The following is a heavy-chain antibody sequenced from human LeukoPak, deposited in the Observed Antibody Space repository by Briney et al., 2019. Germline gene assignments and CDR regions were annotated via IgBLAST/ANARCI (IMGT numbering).Heavy chain of an antibody. CDR1: GGSFSGYY. J-gene: IGHJ6*02. V-gene: IGHV4-34*01. CDR2: INHSGST. Sequence: SETLSLTCAVYGGSFSGYYWSWIRQPPGKGLEWIGEINHSGSTNYNPSLKSRVTISVDTSKSQFSLKLSSVTAADTAVYYCARGSPYYYYGMDVWGQGTTVTVSS. CDR3: ARGSPYYYYGMDV.